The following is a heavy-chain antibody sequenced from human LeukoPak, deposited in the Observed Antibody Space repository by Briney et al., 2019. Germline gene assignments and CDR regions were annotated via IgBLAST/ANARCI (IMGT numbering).Heavy chain of an antibody. CDR3: ARGSDYSTQGDYYYYYMDV. CDR1: GGSISSYY. CDR2: IYYSGST. J-gene: IGHJ6*03. V-gene: IGHV4-59*01. D-gene: IGHD4-11*01. Sequence: SETLSLTCTVSGGSISSYYWSWIRQPPGKGLEWIRYIYYSGSTNYNPSLKSRVTISVDTSKNQFSLKLSSVTAADTAVYYCARGSDYSTQGDYYYYYMDVWGKGTTVTVSS.